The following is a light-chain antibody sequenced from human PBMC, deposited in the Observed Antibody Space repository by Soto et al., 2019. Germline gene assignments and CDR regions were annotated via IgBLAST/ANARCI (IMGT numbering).Light chain of an antibody. Sequence: QSALTQPPSASGSPGQSVAISCTGTASDIGGYTFVSRYQQHPGKAPKLLIYDVNKRPSGVPDRFSGSKSGNTASLTVSGLHAEDEADYYCSAHGGTNPYVFGTGTKLTVL. CDR3: SAHGGTNPYV. CDR1: ASDIGGYTF. V-gene: IGLV2-8*01. J-gene: IGLJ1*01. CDR2: DVN.